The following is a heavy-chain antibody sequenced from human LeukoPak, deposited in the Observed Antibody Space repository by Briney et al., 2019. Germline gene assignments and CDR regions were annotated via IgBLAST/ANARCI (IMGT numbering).Heavy chain of an antibody. CDR2: IKQDGSEK. V-gene: IGHV3-7*01. D-gene: IGHD2-15*01. CDR1: GFTFSNFW. CDR3: ARVGQDLDH. Sequence: GGSLRLSCAASGFTFSNFWMSWVRQAPGKGLEWVANIKQDGSEKHYVDSVKGRFTISRDNAKNSLYLQMNSLRAEDTAVYYCARVGQDLDHWGQGTLVSVST. J-gene: IGHJ4*02.